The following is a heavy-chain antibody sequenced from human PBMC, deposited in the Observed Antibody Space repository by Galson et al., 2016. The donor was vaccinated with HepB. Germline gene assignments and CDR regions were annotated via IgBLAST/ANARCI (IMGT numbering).Heavy chain of an antibody. CDR1: GYTFTSYY. J-gene: IGHJ6*04. V-gene: IGHV1-46*03. D-gene: IGHD3-10*01. Sequence: SVKVSCKASGYTFTSYYMHWVRQAPGQGLEWMGISNPSGGSTTYAQKFQGRVTLTRDTSTSTVYMELSSLRSEDTAVYYCVRSLGSGGQAYYGMDVWAKGTTVTVSS. CDR2: SNPSGGST. CDR3: VRSLGSGGQAYYGMDV.